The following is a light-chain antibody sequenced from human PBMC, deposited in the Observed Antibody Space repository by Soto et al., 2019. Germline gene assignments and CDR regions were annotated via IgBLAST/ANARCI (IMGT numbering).Light chain of an antibody. CDR1: SSDVGAYKY. Sequence: QSALTQPPSASGSPGQSVTISCTGTSSDVGAYKYVSWYQQYPGKAPKLMIYEVTKRPSGVPDRFSGSKSGNTASLTVSGLQAEDEADYYCTSYTSSITYVFGTGTKVTVL. CDR2: EVT. V-gene: IGLV2-8*01. CDR3: TSYTSSITYV. J-gene: IGLJ1*01.